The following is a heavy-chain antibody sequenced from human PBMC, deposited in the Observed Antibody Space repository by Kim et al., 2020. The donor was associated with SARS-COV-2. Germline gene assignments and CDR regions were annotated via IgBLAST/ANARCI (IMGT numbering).Heavy chain of an antibody. D-gene: IGHD6-13*01. CDR1: GFSFDDYA. CDR3: AKGTAAVHGGAFDI. J-gene: IGHJ3*02. V-gene: IGHV3-9*01. CDR2: ISWNSGSI. Sequence: GGSLRLSCAASGFSFDDYAMHWVRQAPGKGLEWVSGISWNSGSIGYADSVKGRFTISRDNAKNSLYLQMNSLRAEDTALYYCAKGTAAVHGGAFDIWGQGTMVTVSS.